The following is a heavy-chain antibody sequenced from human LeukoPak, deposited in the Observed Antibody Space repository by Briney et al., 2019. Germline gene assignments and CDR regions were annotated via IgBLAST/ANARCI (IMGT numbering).Heavy chain of an antibody. Sequence: PSETLSLTCTVSGGSISSYYWSWIRQPPGKGPEWIGYVYSSGNTNYNPSLKSRVTISVDTSMNQFSLNLSSVTAADTAAYYCARLHGGKGQYYFDYWGQGTLVTVSS. CDR3: ARLHGGKGQYYFDY. CDR1: GGSISSYY. V-gene: IGHV4-4*09. D-gene: IGHD4-23*01. CDR2: VYSSGNT. J-gene: IGHJ4*02.